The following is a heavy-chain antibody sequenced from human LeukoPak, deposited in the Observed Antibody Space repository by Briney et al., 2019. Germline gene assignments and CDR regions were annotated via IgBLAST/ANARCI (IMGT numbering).Heavy chain of an antibody. D-gene: IGHD3-22*01. CDR2: IYYSGST. Sequence: SETLSLTCTVSGGSISSSSYYWGWIRQPPGKGLEWIGSIYYSGSTYYNPSLKSRVTISVDTSKNQFSLKLSSVTAADTAVYYCASSPHYYDSSGSSHDAFDIWGQGTMVTVSS. CDR1: GGSISSSSYY. CDR3: ASSPHYYDSSGSSHDAFDI. V-gene: IGHV4-39*07. J-gene: IGHJ3*02.